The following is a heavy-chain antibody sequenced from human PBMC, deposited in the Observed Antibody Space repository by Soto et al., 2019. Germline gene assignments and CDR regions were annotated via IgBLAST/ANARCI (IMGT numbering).Heavy chain of an antibody. J-gene: IGHJ4*02. CDR1: GGTFSSYE. V-gene: IGHV1-69*13. CDR2: IIPIFGTA. D-gene: IGHD1-26*01. Sequence: SVKVSCKASGGTFSSYEISWVRQAPGQGLEWMGGIIPIFGTANYAQKFQGRVTITADESTSTAYMELSSLRSEDTAVYYCAREGYEVGATTEAYYFDYWGQGTLVTVSS. CDR3: AREGYEVGATTEAYYFDY.